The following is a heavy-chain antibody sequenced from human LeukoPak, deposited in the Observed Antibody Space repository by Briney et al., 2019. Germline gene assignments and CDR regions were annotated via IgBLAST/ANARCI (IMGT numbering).Heavy chain of an antibody. Sequence: PSETLSLTCIVAGGAISSYYWSWIRQPAGKGQERIGRIYTSGSTNYTPSLKSRVTMSVDTSQSQFSLKLSSVTAADTAVYYCASGSNTWRLLPKFYFDYWGQGTLVTVSS. V-gene: IGHV4-4*07. CDR2: IYTSGST. CDR1: GGAISSYY. J-gene: IGHJ4*02. CDR3: ASGSNTWRLLPKFYFDY. D-gene: IGHD6-13*01.